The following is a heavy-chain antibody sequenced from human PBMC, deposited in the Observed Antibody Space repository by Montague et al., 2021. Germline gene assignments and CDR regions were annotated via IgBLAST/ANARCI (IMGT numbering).Heavy chain of an antibody. CDR3: AKNRAAPGRSSFDY. Sequence: SLSLSLSASGFTFSGYAMSWVRQAPGKGLEWVSGTSATGGGTFYADSVKGRFIISRDNSKNTLFLQMNSLRADDTAVYYCAKNRAAPGRSSFDYWGQGTLVTVSS. J-gene: IGHJ4*02. V-gene: IGHV3-23*01. D-gene: IGHD6-13*01. CDR1: GFTFSGYA. CDR2: TSATGGGT.